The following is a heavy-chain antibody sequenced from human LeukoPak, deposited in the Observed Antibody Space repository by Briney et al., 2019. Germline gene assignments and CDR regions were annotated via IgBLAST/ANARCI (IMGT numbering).Heavy chain of an antibody. D-gene: IGHD3-3*01. V-gene: IGHV1-2*02. CDR2: INPNSGGT. Sequence: ASVKVSCKASGYTFTCYYMHWVRQAPGQGLEWMGWINPNSGGTYYAQKFQGRVTMTRDTSISTAYMELSRLRSDDTAVYYCARDRYYDFWSGYHNWFDPWGQGTLVTVSS. J-gene: IGHJ5*02. CDR1: GYTFTCYY. CDR3: ARDRYYDFWSGYHNWFDP.